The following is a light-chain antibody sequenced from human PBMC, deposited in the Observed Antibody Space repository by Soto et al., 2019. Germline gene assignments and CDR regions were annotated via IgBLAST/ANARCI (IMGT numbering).Light chain of an antibody. J-gene: IGLJ2*01. V-gene: IGLV2-14*01. CDR2: GVS. CDR1: SSDVGYYHY. CDR3: SSYTSTNTPG. Sequence: QSALTQPASVSGSPGQSITISGTGTSSDVGYYHYVSWYQQHPGKAPNLIIYGVSNRPSGIPNRFSGSKSGKTASLTISGLPAEDEADYYCSSYTSTNTPGFGGGTKLTVL.